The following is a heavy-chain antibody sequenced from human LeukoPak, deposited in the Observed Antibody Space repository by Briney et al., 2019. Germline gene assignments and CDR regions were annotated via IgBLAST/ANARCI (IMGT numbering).Heavy chain of an antibody. CDR2: ISAYNGNT. D-gene: IGHD6-19*01. CDR3: ARVRFEGSSGWYKS. J-gene: IGHJ3*01. Sequence: VASVKVSCKASGYTFTSYGISWGRQAPGQGLEWMGWISAYNGNTNYAQKLQGRVTMTTDTSTSTAYMKLRSLRSDDTAVYYCARVRFEGSSGWYKSWGQGTMVTVSS. CDR1: GYTFTSYG. V-gene: IGHV1-18*04.